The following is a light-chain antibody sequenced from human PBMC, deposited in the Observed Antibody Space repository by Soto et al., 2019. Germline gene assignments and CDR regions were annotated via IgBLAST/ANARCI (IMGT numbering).Light chain of an antibody. V-gene: IGKV3-11*01. CDR1: QSVSSN. J-gene: IGKJ1*01. CDR3: QQRHNWPIT. CDR2: GAS. Sequence: IVLTQAPGTLSLSSGERATLSCRASQSVSSNLAWYQQKPGQAPRLLIYGASTRATGIPARFSGSGSGTDFTLTISSLEPEYFGVYYCQQRHNWPITFGQGTKVDIK.